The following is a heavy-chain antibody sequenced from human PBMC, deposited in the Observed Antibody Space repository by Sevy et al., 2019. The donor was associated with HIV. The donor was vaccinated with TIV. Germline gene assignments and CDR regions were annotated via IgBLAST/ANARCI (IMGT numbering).Heavy chain of an antibody. CDR3: ARNNSGHSFDF. V-gene: IGHV4-39*01. CDR2: VHYGGST. D-gene: IGHD6-19*01. J-gene: IGHJ4*01. Sequence: SETLSLTCSVSDGSMTNNNYYWAWIRRPPGKGLEWIGSVHYGGSTHYNPSFWGRVSISVDTSKRVLSLDLSSVTSADTAVYFCARNNSGHSFDFWGHGILVTVSS. CDR1: DGSMTNNNYY.